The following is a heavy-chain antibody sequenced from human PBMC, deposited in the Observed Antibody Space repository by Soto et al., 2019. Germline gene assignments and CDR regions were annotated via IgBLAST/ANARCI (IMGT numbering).Heavy chain of an antibody. Sequence: PGGSLRLSCAASGFTFSSYWMSWVRQAPGKGLEWVANIKQDGSEKYYVDSVKGRFTISRDNSKNTLYLQMNSLKAEDTAVYYCAKDRSLIYDSHVSYGMDVWGQGTTVTVSS. CDR3: AKDRSLIYDSHVSYGMDV. D-gene: IGHD3-22*01. CDR1: GFTFSSYW. CDR2: IKQDGSEK. V-gene: IGHV3-7*01. J-gene: IGHJ6*02.